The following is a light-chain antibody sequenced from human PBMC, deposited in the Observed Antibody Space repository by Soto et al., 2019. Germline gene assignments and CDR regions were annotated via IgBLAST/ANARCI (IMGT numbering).Light chain of an antibody. Sequence: QSVLTQPPSASGTPGQRVPISCSGSSSNIGTNTGIWYQQLPGAAPKLLIYSDNQRPSGVPDRFSGSKSGTSASLAISGLQSDDEADYYCAAWDVRLVVFGGGTKVTVL. CDR3: AAWDVRLVV. CDR2: SDN. V-gene: IGLV1-44*01. CDR1: SSNIGTNT. J-gene: IGLJ2*01.